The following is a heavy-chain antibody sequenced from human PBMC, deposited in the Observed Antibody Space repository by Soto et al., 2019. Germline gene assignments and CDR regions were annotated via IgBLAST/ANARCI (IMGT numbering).Heavy chain of an antibody. V-gene: IGHV1-46*04. CDR2: INPSGGYT. CDR1: GYTFTSYY. J-gene: IGHJ4*02. Sequence: QVLLAQSGAEVQKHGASVKVSCKAFGYTFTSYYIHWVRQAPGQGLEWMGIINPSGGYTSYAQKLQVRANITRDTSTSTVYMDLSSLTSEDASLYYCAREGQTYSSESSAFDYWGRVTLVTVSS. CDR3: AREGQTYSSESSAFDY. D-gene: IGHD3-22*01.